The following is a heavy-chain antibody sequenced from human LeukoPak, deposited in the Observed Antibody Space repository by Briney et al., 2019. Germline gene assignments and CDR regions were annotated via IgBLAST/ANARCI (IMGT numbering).Heavy chain of an antibody. J-gene: IGHJ4*02. D-gene: IGHD3-22*01. CDR1: GFTFSSYW. CDR3: ARLPTFYYDSSHYHYDY. Sequence: GGSLRLSCAASGFTFSSYWMNWARQAPGKGLEWVASINHNGNVNYYVDSVKGRFTISRDNAKNSLYLQMSNLRAEDTAVYYCARLPTFYYDSSHYHYDYWGQGTLVTVSS. V-gene: IGHV3-7*03. CDR2: INHNGNVN.